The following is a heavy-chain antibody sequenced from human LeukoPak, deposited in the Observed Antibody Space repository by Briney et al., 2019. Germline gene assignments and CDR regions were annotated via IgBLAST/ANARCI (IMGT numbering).Heavy chain of an antibody. CDR1: GFTFSSYS. Sequence: PGGSLRLSCAASGFTFSSYSMNWVRQAQGKGLEWVSSISSSSSYIYYADSVKGRFTISRDNAKNSLYLQMNSLRAEDTAVYYCARDMRTFGSSWYFTFWGQGTLVTVSS. D-gene: IGHD6-13*01. J-gene: IGHJ4*02. CDR3: ARDMRTFGSSWYFTF. CDR2: ISSSSSYI. V-gene: IGHV3-21*01.